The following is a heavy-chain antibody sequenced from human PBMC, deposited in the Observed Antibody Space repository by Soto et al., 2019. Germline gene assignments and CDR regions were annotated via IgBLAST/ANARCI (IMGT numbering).Heavy chain of an antibody. CDR3: AKVSRASRVSTPGFDS. V-gene: IGHV3-30-3*01. Sequence: QVHLVESGGGVVQPGTSLRLSCAASGFIFNSYSIHWVRQAPGKGLEWVAVISYDGNTQYYGDSLKGRFIVSRDNSNNTAYLQMNDLRADDTAVYSCAKVSRASRVSTPGFDSWGQGTLVTVSS. CDR1: GFIFNSYS. J-gene: IGHJ4*02. D-gene: IGHD3-10*01. CDR2: ISYDGNTQ.